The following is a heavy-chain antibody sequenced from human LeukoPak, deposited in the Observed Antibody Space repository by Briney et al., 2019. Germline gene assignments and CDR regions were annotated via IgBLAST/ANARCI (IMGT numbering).Heavy chain of an antibody. CDR1: GFTFDDYA. Sequence: PGGSLRLSCAASGFTFDDYAMHWVRQAPGKGLEWVSGISWNSGSIGYADSVKGRFTISRDNAKNSLYLQMNSLRAEDTALYYCAKAGRFGYYFDYWGQGTLVTVSS. D-gene: IGHD3-10*01. CDR2: ISWNSGSI. V-gene: IGHV3-9*01. CDR3: AKAGRFGYYFDY. J-gene: IGHJ4*02.